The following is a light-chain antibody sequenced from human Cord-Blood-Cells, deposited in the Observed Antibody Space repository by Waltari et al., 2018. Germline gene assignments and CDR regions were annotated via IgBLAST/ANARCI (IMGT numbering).Light chain of an antibody. J-gene: IGKJ4*01. CDR3: QQSYSTPRT. V-gene: IGKV1-39*01. Sequence: DIQMTQSPSSLSASVGDRVTITCRASQSISSYLNWYQQKPGKAPKLLIYAASSLQSGVPARFSGSGSGTDFTLTSSDLQPEDFATYYCQQSYSTPRTFGGGTKVEIK. CDR2: AAS. CDR1: QSISSY.